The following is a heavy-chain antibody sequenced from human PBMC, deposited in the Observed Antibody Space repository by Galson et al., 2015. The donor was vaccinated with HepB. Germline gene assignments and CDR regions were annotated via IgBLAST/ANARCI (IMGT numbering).Heavy chain of an antibody. CDR2: ISYDGSNK. J-gene: IGHJ6*02. V-gene: IGHV3-30-3*01. Sequence: SLRLSCAASGFTFSSYAMHWVRQAPGKGLEWVAIISYDGSNKYYADSVKGRFTISRDNSKNTLYLQMNSLRAEDTAVYYCARGGKSRVPLYYYGMDVWGQGTTVTVSS. CDR3: ARGGKSRVPLYYYGMDV. CDR1: GFTFSSYA.